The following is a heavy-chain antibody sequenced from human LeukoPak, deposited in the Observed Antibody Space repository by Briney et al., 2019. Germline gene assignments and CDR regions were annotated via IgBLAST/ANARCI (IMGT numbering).Heavy chain of an antibody. CDR2: INHSGST. CDR3: AREREGYFDL. J-gene: IGHJ5*02. CDR1: VGSFSGYY. V-gene: IGHV4-34*01. Sequence: SETLSLTCAVYVGSFSGYYWSWIRQPPGKGLEWIGGINHSGSTNYNPSLKSRVSISVVTSMNQFSLKLSSVTAADTAVYYCAREREGYFDLWGQGTLVTVSS. D-gene: IGHD2-15*01.